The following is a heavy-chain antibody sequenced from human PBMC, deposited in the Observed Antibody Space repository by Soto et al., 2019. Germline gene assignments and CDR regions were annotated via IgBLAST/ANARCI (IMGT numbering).Heavy chain of an antibody. V-gene: IGHV4-59*01. D-gene: IGHD3-10*01. CDR1: GGSISSYY. Sequence: PSETLSLTCTVSGGSISSYYWSWIRQPPGKGLEWNGYIYYSGSTNYNPSLKSRVTISVDTSKNQFSLKLSFLTAADTAVYYCARVWGGAFDIWGQGTMVTVSS. CDR2: IYYSGST. J-gene: IGHJ3*02. CDR3: ARVWGGAFDI.